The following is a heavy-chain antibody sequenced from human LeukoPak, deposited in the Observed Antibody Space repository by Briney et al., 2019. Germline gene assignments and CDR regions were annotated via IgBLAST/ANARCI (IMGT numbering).Heavy chain of an antibody. CDR3: AGEGDSSSVGWFDP. V-gene: IGHV4-38-2*02. Sequence: SETLSLTCTVSGNSISSGYYWGWIRQPPGKGLEWIGSIYHSGRTYYNPSLKSRVTISVDTSKNQFSLKLSSVTAADTAVYYCAGEGDSSSVGWFDPWGQGTLVTVSS. D-gene: IGHD6-13*01. CDR1: GNSISSGYY. CDR2: IYHSGRT. J-gene: IGHJ5*02.